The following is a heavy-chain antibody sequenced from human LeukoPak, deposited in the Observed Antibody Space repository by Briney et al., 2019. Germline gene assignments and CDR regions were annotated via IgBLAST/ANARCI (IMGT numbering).Heavy chain of an antibody. D-gene: IGHD3-22*01. CDR1: GFTSTSYS. J-gene: IGHJ4*02. V-gene: IGHV3-23*01. Sequence: RGSLRLSCAASGFTSTSYSMSWVRQAQGRGREWVSAFSGSVGSTYYAESVKGRFTISRDNSKKTLYLQMNSLRAEDTAVYYCAKSDYEDSSGYKLWGQGTLVTVSS. CDR2: FSGSVGST. CDR3: AKSDYEDSSGYKL.